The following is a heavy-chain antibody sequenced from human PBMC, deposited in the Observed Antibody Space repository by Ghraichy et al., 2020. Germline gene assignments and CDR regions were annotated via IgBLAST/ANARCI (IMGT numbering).Heavy chain of an antibody. D-gene: IGHD3-22*01. CDR2: IRYDGTNK. Sequence: GGSLRLSCAASGFTFSGYGMHWVRQAPGKGLEWVAFIRYDGTNKYYADSVKGRFTISRDNSKSTLYLQTNSLRAEDTAIYYCAKTSNYYNSRGAFDIWGQGTMVTVSS. CDR3: AKTSNYYNSRGAFDI. J-gene: IGHJ3*02. CDR1: GFTFSGYG. V-gene: IGHV3-30*02.